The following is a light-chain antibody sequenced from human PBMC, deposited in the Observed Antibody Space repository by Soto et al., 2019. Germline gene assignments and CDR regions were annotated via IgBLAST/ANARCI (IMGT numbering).Light chain of an antibody. Sequence: QSVLTQPASVSGSPGQSITISCTGTSSDVGSYNLVSWYQQHPGKAPKLMIYEVSKRPSGVFNRFSGSKSGNPASLTISGLQAEDEADYSCCSYAGSRTFYVFGTGTKV. CDR1: SSDVGSYNL. CDR2: EVS. J-gene: IGLJ1*01. CDR3: CSYAGSRTFYV. V-gene: IGLV2-23*02.